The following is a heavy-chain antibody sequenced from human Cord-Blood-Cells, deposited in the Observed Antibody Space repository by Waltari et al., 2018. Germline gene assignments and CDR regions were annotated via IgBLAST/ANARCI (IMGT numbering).Heavy chain of an antibody. J-gene: IGHJ6*03. V-gene: IGHV1-8*03. Sequence: QVQLVQSGAEVKKPGASVKVSCKASGYTFTSYDINWVRQATGQGLEWMGWMNPNSGNTGYAQKFQGRFTITRNTSISTAYMELSSLRSEDTAVYYCARSSSSSLGWAYYYYYMDVWGKGTTVTVSS. CDR2: MNPNSGNT. CDR3: ARSSSSSLGWAYYYYYMDV. D-gene: IGHD6-6*01. CDR1: GYTFTSYD.